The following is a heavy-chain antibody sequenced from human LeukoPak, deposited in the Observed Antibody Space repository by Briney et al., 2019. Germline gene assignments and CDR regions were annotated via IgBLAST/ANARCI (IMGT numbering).Heavy chain of an antibody. D-gene: IGHD3-22*01. V-gene: IGHV3-43D*03. Sequence: GGSLRLSCAASGFTFDDYAMHWVRQAPGKGLEWVSLISWDGGSTYYADSVKGRFTISRDNAKNSLYLQMNSLRAEDTAVYYCARDLYRIVVVPHYFDFWGQGTLVTVSS. CDR2: ISWDGGST. J-gene: IGHJ4*02. CDR3: ARDLYRIVVVPHYFDF. CDR1: GFTFDDYA.